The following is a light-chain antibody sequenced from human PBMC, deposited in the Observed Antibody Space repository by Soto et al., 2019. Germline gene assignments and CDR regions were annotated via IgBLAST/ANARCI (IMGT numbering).Light chain of an antibody. Sequence: DIQVTQSPPTLSASVGDRVTITCRASQTISTWMAWYQQKPGKAPKLLVYDASTLQSGVASRLSGSGSGTEFTLTISSLQSEDFAVYYCQQYHNWPPNLTFGGGTKVDIK. CDR2: DAS. J-gene: IGKJ4*01. V-gene: IGKV1-5*01. CDR1: QTISTW. CDR3: QQYHNWPPNLT.